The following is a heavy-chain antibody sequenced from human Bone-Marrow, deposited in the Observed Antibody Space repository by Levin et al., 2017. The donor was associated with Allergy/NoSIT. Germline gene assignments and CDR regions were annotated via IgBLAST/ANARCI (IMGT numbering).Heavy chain of an antibody. CDR2: VYDSGST. J-gene: IGHJ4*02. Sequence: ESLKISCTVSGGSVSSGSYYWSWIRQPPGKGLEWIGYVYDSGSTNYNPSLKSRVTISLDTSKNQFSLKLTSVTAADTAVYYCARDKRGTSGWFDIYYWGQGTLVTVSS. D-gene: IGHD6-19*01. CDR3: ARDKRGTSGWFDIYY. CDR1: GGSVSSGSYY. V-gene: IGHV4-61*01.